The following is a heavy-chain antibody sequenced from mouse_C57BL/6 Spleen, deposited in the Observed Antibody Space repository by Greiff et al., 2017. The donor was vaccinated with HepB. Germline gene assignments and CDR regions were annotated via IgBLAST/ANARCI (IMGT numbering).Heavy chain of an antibody. V-gene: IGHV1-76*01. CDR1: GYTFTDYY. J-gene: IGHJ4*01. D-gene: IGHD2-1*01. CDR3: ARERYGNYAMDY. CDR2: IYPGSGNT. Sequence: QVHVKQSGAELVRPGASVKLSCKASGYTFTDYYINWVKQRPGQGLEWIARIYPGSGNTYYNEKFKGKATLTAEKSSSTAYMQLSSLTSEDSAVYFCARERYGNYAMDYWGQGTSVTVSS.